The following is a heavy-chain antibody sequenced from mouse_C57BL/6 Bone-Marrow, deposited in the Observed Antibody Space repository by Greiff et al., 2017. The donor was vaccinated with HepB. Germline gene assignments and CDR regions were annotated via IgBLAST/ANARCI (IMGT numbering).Heavy chain of an antibody. CDR2: IDPETGGT. V-gene: IGHV1-15*01. D-gene: IGHD2-4*01. CDR3: ARSDYYDYDGAMDY. Sequence: VQLQQSGAELVRPGASVTLSCKASGYTFTDYEMHWVKQTPVHGLEWIGAIDPETGGTAYNEKFKGKATLTADKSSSTAYMQLSSLTSEDSAVYFCARSDYYDYDGAMDYWGQGTSVTVSS. CDR1: GYTFTDYE. J-gene: IGHJ4*01.